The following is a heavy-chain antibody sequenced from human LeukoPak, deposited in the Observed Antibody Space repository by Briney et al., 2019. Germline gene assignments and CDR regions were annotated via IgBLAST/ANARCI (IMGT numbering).Heavy chain of an antibody. CDR2: IYYSGST. D-gene: IGHD5-18*01. V-gene: IGHV4-59*01. Sequence: SETLSLTCTVSGCSISSYYWSWIRQPPGKGLEWIGYIYYSGSTNYNPSLKSRVTISVDTSKNQFSLKLSSVTAADTAVYYCARDRGYSYGKNWFDPWGQGTLVTVSS. CDR3: ARDRGYSYGKNWFDP. CDR1: GCSISSYY. J-gene: IGHJ5*02.